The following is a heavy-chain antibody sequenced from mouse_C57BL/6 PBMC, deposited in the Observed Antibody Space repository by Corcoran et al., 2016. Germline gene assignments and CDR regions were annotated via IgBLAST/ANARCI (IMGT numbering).Heavy chain of an antibody. Sequence: QIQLVQSGPELKKPGETVKISCKASGYTFTTYGMSWVKQAPGKGLKWMGWINTYSGVPTYADDFKGRFAFSLETSASTAYLQINNLKNEDTATYFCARGGQLRLMGNWGQGTTLTVSS. V-gene: IGHV9-3*01. CDR2: INTYSGVP. D-gene: IGHD3-2*02. CDR1: GYTFTTYG. J-gene: IGHJ2*01. CDR3: ARGGQLRLMGN.